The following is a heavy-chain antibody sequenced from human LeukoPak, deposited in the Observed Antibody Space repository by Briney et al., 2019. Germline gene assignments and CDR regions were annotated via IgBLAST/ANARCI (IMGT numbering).Heavy chain of an antibody. CDR2: ISNDGTKK. CDR3: ARVLGWVARGGFES. Sequence: GGSLRLSCAGSGFTFRNSPMHWVRQGPGKGLEWLAVISNDGTKKYYADSVKGRFTISRDDSKNTVYLERNSLRAEDTAVYYCARVLGWVARGGFESWGQGTLVTVSS. CDR1: GFTFRNSP. D-gene: IGHD3/OR15-3a*01. J-gene: IGHJ4*02. V-gene: IGHV3-30-3*01.